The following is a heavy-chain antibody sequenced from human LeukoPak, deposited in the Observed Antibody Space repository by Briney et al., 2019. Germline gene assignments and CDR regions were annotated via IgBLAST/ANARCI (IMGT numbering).Heavy chain of an antibody. Sequence: SQTLSLTCTVSGGSISSGGYYWSWIRQPPGKGLEWIGYIYHSGSTYYNPSLKSRVTISVDRSKNQFSLKLSSVTAADTAVYYCARGRYFDWLLDYWGQGTLVTVSS. CDR1: GGSISSGGYY. CDR3: ARGRYFDWLLDY. CDR2: IYHSGST. J-gene: IGHJ4*02. D-gene: IGHD3-9*01. V-gene: IGHV4-30-2*01.